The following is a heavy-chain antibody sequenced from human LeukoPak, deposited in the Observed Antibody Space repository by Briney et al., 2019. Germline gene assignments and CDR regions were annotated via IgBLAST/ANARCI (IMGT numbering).Heavy chain of an antibody. J-gene: IGHJ4*02. CDR2: TNSGGTTT. Sequence: GGSLRLSCATSGFPFSDFSMTWVRQAPGKGLEWISTTNSGGTTTYYAESVKGRFTISRDNFKNALYLQMSSLRVEDTAIYYCAKQSYARSLGEGGPGTQVTVSS. D-gene: IGHD3-10*02. CDR3: AKQSYARSLGE. CDR1: GFPFSDFS. V-gene: IGHV3-23*01.